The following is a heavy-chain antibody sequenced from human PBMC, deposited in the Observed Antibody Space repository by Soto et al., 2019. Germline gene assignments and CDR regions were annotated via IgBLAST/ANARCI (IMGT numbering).Heavy chain of an antibody. J-gene: IGHJ6*02. CDR2: INAGNGNT. CDR3: ARVRDVGDYPASYYYYGMDV. D-gene: IGHD4-17*01. Sequence: ASVKVSCKASGYTFTSYAMHWVRQAPGQRLEWMGWINAGNGNTKYSQKFQGRVTITRDTSASTAYMELSSLRSEDTAVYYCARVRDVGDYPASYYYYGMDVWGQGTTVTVSS. V-gene: IGHV1-3*01. CDR1: GYTFTSYA.